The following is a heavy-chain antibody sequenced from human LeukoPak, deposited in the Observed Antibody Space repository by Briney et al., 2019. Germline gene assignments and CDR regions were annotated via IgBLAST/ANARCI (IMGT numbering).Heavy chain of an antibody. CDR3: ARVRSQPVADSYYYYMDV. CDR1: GFTFSSYS. Sequence: GGSLRLSCAASGFTFSSYSMNWVRQAPGEGLEWVSFISCSRTTIYYADSVKGRLTISCDNAKNSLYLQMNSLRAEDTAVYYCARVRSQPVADSYYYYMDVWGKGTTVTVSS. J-gene: IGHJ6*03. V-gene: IGHV3-48*01. D-gene: IGHD6-19*01. CDR2: ISCSRTTI.